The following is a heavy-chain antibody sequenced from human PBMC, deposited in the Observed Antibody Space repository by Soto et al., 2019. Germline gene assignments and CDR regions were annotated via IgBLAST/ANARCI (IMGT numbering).Heavy chain of an antibody. V-gene: IGHV4-39*07. J-gene: IGHJ5*02. CDR3: ARGSYYGSGSYGPWFDP. CDR2: IYYSGST. CDR1: GGSISSSSYY. D-gene: IGHD3-10*01. Sequence: PSETLSLTCTVSGGSISSSSYYWGWIRQPPGKGLEWIGSIYYSGSTYYNPSLKSRVTISVDTSKNQFSLKLSSVTAADTAVYYCARGSYYGSGSYGPWFDPWGQGTLVTVSS.